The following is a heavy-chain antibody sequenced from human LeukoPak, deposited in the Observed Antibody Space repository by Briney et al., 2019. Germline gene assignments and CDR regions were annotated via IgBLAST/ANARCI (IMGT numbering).Heavy chain of an antibody. V-gene: IGHV5-51*01. Sequence: GESLKISCKVSGNSFTSNWIGWVSQMPGKGLEWMGIIYPGDSDTRYSPSFQGQVTISADKSISTAYLQWSSLKASDTAMYYCARREDSSSWYYFDYWGQGTLVTVSS. D-gene: IGHD6-13*01. CDR1: GNSFTSNW. CDR3: ARREDSSSWYYFDY. J-gene: IGHJ4*02. CDR2: IYPGDSDT.